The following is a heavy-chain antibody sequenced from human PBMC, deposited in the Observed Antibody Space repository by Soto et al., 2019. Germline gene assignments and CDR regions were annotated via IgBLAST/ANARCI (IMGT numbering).Heavy chain of an antibody. CDR1: GGSISSYY. CDR3: ARAVFSTMVRGVIDWFDP. J-gene: IGHJ5*02. V-gene: IGHV4-59*01. CDR2: IYYSGST. D-gene: IGHD3-10*01. Sequence: SGTLSLTCTVSGGSISSYYWSWIRQPPGKGLEWIGYIYYSGSTNYNPSLKSRVTISVDTSKNQFSLKLSSVTAADTAVYYCARAVFSTMVRGVIDWFDPWGQGTLVTVSS.